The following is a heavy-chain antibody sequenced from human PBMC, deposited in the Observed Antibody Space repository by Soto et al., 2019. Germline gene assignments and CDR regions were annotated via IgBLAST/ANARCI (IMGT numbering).Heavy chain of an antibody. CDR1: GYTLSNFW. Sequence: PGESLKISCQCSGYTLSNFWIAWVRQLPGQGLEWMGIIYPGDSETRYSPSFHGKVTISADRSIGTAYLQWSSLEASDSGFYFCARSPRSSPYFDYWGQGALATVSS. CDR3: ARSPRSSPYFDY. J-gene: IGHJ4*02. V-gene: IGHV5-51*01. D-gene: IGHD6-13*01. CDR2: IYPGDSET.